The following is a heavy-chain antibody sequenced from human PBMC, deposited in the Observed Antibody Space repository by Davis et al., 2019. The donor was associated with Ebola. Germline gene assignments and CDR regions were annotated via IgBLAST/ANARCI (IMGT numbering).Heavy chain of an antibody. J-gene: IGHJ6*02. D-gene: IGHD1-26*01. CDR1: GFTFSSYR. V-gene: IGHV3-74*01. CDR2: INSDGTKT. CDR3: AREIVGMTIVTWYYYQGMDV. Sequence: GESLKISCAASGFTFSSYRMHWVRQAPGKGPVWVSRINSDGTKTIYADSVKGRFTTSRDNAENKLYLQMNSLRAEDTAVYYCAREIVGMTIVTWYYYQGMDVWGQGSTVTVSS.